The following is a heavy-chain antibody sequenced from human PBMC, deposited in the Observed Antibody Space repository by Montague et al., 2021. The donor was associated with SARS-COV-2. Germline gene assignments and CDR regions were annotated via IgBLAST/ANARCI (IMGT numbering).Heavy chain of an antibody. CDR1: GFSLSTSGMC. Sequence: LVKPTQTLTLTCTFSGFSLSTSGMCVSWIRQPPGKGLEWIGYIYYSXSTNYNPSLKSRVTISIDTSKNQFSLKLSSVTAADTAVYYCARGSLGDSGWDPYGMDVWGQGTTVTVSS. CDR3: ARGSLGDSGWDPYGMDV. CDR2: IYYSXST. J-gene: IGHJ6*02. V-gene: IGHV4-61*08. D-gene: IGHD6-19*01.